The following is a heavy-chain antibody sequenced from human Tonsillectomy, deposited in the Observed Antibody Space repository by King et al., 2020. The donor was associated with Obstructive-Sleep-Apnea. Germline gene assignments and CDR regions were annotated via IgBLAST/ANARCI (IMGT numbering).Heavy chain of an antibody. CDR2: IYYSGST. D-gene: IGHD1-7*01. J-gene: IGHJ3*02. V-gene: IGHV4-59*01. Sequence: QLQESGPGLVKPSETLSLTCTVSGGSISSYYWSWIRQPPGKGLEWIGYIYYSGSTNYNPSLKSRVTISVDTSKNQFSLKLSSVTAADTAGYYCARDRGTSVYDAFDIWGQGTMVTVSS. CDR1: GGSISSYY. CDR3: ARDRGTSVYDAFDI.